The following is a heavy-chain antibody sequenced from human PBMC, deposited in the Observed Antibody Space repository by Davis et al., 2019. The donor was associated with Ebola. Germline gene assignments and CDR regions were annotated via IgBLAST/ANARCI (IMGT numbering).Heavy chain of an antibody. Sequence: MPSETLSLTCTVSACPISSRSYHRGCIRHPPGKGLEWTGIIQYSGSTDYNPSFKSRVTKSVETSRNQFSLRLNSVTAADTAVYYCASREVASGPVEYWGQGTLISVSS. CDR1: ACPISSRSYH. V-gene: IGHV4-39*01. CDR3: ASREVASGPVEY. J-gene: IGHJ4*02. CDR2: IQYSGST. D-gene: IGHD2-15*01.